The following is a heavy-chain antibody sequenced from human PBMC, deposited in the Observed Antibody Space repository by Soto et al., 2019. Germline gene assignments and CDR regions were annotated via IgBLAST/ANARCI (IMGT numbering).Heavy chain of an antibody. V-gene: IGHV3-23*01. CDR2: ISGSGGST. J-gene: IGHJ6*02. CDR3: AKGGDVVVPAALRQYYYGMDV. D-gene: IGHD2-2*01. Sequence: EVQLLESGGGLVQPGGSLRLSCAASGFTFSSYAMSWVRQAPGKGLEWVSAISGSGGSTYYADSVKGRFTISRDNSKNTLYPQMNSPIAEDTAVYYCAKGGDVVVPAALRQYYYGMDVWGQGTTVTVSS. CDR1: GFTFSSYA.